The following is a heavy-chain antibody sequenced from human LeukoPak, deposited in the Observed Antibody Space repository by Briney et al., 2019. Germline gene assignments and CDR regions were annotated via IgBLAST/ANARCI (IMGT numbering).Heavy chain of an antibody. CDR1: GFTFSSYW. Sequence: PGGSLRLSCAASGFTFSSYWMHWVRQAPGKGLVWVSRINSDGSSTSYADSVKGRFTISRDNAKNTLYLQMNSLRAEDTAVYYCARDRASITIFRVVISNDAFDIWGQGTMVTVSS. D-gene: IGHD3-3*01. V-gene: IGHV3-74*01. CDR2: INSDGSST. J-gene: IGHJ3*02. CDR3: ARDRASITIFRVVISNDAFDI.